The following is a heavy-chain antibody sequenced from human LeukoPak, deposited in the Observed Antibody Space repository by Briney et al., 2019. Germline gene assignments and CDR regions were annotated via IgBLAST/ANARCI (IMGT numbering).Heavy chain of an antibody. CDR3: ARRDYYDGGGRNWFDA. CDR2: IHTSGTT. J-gene: IGHJ5*02. D-gene: IGHD3-3*01. Sequence: SETLSLTCSVSGDSMYSHYWSFIRQAAGTGLEWIGRIHTSGTTYYNPSLKSRVTLSIDTSMNQFSLRLTSVTAADTAVFYCARRDYYDGGGRNWFDAWGQGTLVTVSP. CDR1: GDSMYSHY. V-gene: IGHV4-4*07.